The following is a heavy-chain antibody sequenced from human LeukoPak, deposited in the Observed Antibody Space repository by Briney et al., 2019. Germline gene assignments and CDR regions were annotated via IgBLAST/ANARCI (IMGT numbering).Heavy chain of an antibody. J-gene: IGHJ4*02. V-gene: IGHV4-39*01. Sequence: SETLSHTCTVSGGSISSSSYYWRWIRQPPGKGLEWIGSIYYSGRTYYNPSLKSRVTISVDTSKNQFSLKLSSVTAADTAVYYGARQTSYSSEMYYFDYWGQGTLVTVSS. CDR2: IYYSGRT. D-gene: IGHD6-19*01. CDR1: GGSISSSSYY. CDR3: ARQTSYSSEMYYFDY.